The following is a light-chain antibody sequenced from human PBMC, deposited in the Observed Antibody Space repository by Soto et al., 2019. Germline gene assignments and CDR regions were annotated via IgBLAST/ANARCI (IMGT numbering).Light chain of an antibody. J-gene: IGKJ4*01. CDR2: DAS. V-gene: IGKV1-5*01. CDR1: QSVSSC. CDR3: QQHNRDPPHT. Sequence: LISQSLSTVSVPPAKGGTLSCRASQSVSSCLAWYQQKPGQAPKLLIYDASSLETGIPSRFSGSGPGTEFTLTISSLQPDDFAVYYCQQHNRDPPHTFGGGTKVDIK.